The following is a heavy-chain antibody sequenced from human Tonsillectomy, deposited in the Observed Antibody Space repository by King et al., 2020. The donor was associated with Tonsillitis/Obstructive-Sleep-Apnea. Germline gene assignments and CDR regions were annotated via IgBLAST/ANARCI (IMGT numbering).Heavy chain of an antibody. CDR3: ARLTGFWGGYSYYYYYMDV. J-gene: IGHJ6*03. D-gene: IGHD3-3*01. CDR2: IYYSGST. V-gene: IGHV4-39*01. CDR1: GGSISSSSYY. Sequence: MQLQESGPGLVKPSETLSLTCTVSGGSISSSSYYWGWIRQPPGKGLEWIGSIYYSGSTYYNPSLKSRVTISVDTSKNQFSLKLSSVTAADTAGYYCARLTGFWGGYSYYYYYMDVWGKGTTVTVSS.